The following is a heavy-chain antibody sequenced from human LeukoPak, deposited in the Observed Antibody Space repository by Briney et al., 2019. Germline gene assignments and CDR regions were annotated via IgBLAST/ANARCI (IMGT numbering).Heavy chain of an antibody. CDR3: AKRVQLERAYYFDY. Sequence: PGGSLRLSWAASGFTFSKFAMSWVRQAPGKGLEWVAAISGSGGSTYYADSVKGRFTISRDNSKNTLYLQMNSLRAEDTAIYYCAKRVQLERAYYFDYWGQGTLVTVS. V-gene: IGHV3-23*01. D-gene: IGHD1-1*01. CDR2: ISGSGGST. J-gene: IGHJ4*02. CDR1: GFTFSKFA.